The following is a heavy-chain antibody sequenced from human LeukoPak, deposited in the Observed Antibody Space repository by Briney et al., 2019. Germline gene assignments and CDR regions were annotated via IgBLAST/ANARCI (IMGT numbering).Heavy chain of an antibody. CDR3: AGGKREYRSSSSWGVFDI. D-gene: IGHD6-6*01. V-gene: IGHV1-69*05. CDR2: IIPIFGTA. CDR1: GGTFSSYA. Sequence: SVKVSCKASGGTFSSYAISWVRQAPGQGLEWMGGIIPIFGTANYAQKFQGRVTITTDESTSTAYMELSSLRSEDTAVYYCAGGKREYRSSSSWGVFDIWAKGQWSPSLQ. J-gene: IGHJ3*02.